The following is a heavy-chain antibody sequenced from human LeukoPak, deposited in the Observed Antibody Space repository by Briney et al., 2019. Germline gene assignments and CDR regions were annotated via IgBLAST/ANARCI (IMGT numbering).Heavy chain of an antibody. Sequence: GGSLRLSCAASGFTFSSYSMNWVRQAPGKGLEWVAHIKKDGSEKYYVDSVKGRFTISRDNAKTSLYLQMNSLRAEDTAVYYCARHLSGVTGYTYGRGIDYWGQGTLVTVSS. CDR1: GFTFSSYS. CDR2: IKKDGSEK. D-gene: IGHD5-18*01. V-gene: IGHV3-7*01. CDR3: ARHLSGVTGYTYGRGIDY. J-gene: IGHJ4*02.